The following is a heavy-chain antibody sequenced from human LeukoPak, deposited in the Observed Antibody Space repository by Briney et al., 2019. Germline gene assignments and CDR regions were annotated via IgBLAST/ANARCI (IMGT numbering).Heavy chain of an antibody. J-gene: IGHJ4*02. D-gene: IGHD6-19*01. CDR3: ARWYSSGWYSDY. CDR2: VSGTSEYI. Sequence: GGSLRLSCAASGFTVSSNYMTWVRQAPGKGLEWVSSVSGTSEYIYYADSVRGRFTISRDNAKNTVYLQMNSLRAEDTAVYYCARWYSSGWYSDYWGQGTLVTVSS. V-gene: IGHV3-21*06. CDR1: GFTVSSNY.